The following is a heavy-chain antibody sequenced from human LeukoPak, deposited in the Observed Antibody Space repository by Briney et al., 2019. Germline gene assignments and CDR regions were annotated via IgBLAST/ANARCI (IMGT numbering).Heavy chain of an antibody. J-gene: IGHJ4*02. CDR2: INPNSGGT. CDR3: ARGISARGGSFDY. Sequence: ASVKVSCKASGYTFTGHFLHWVRQAPGQGLEWMGWINPNSGGTNYAQKFQGRVTITRNTSISTAYMELSSLRSEDTAVYYCARGISARGGSFDYWGQGTLVTVSS. CDR1: GYTFTGHF. V-gene: IGHV1-2*02. D-gene: IGHD3-10*01.